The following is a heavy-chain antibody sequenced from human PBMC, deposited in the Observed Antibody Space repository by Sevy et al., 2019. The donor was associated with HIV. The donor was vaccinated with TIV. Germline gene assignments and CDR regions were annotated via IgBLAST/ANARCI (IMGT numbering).Heavy chain of an antibody. D-gene: IGHD6-13*01. J-gene: IGHJ4*02. CDR3: ARDEARAAAGYFDY. CDR1: GFTFSSYA. V-gene: IGHV3-30-3*01. Sequence: GESLKISCAASGFTFSSYAMHWVRQAPGKGLEWVAVISYDGSNKYYADSVKGRFTISRDNSKNTLYLQMNSLRAEDTAVYYCARDEARAAAGYFDYWGQGTLVTVSS. CDR2: ISYDGSNK.